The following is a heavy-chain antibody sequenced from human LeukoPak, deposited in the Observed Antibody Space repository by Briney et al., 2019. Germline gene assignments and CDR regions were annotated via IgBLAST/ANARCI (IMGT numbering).Heavy chain of an antibody. CDR3: ARVNSSGSSYYMDV. Sequence: PGGSLRLSCAASGFTFSSYWMSWVRQAPGKGLEWVANIKQDGSEKYYVDSVKGRFTISRDNSKNTLFLQMNSLRAEDTAVYYCARVNSSGSSYYMDVWGKGTTVTVSS. V-gene: IGHV3-7*03. CDR1: GFTFSSYW. J-gene: IGHJ6*03. CDR2: IKQDGSEK. D-gene: IGHD3-10*01.